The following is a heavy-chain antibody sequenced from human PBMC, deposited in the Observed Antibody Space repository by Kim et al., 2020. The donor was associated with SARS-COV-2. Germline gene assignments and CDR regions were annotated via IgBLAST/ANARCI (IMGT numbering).Heavy chain of an antibody. V-gene: IGHV3-74*01. CDR1: GFTFGPFW. Sequence: GGSLRLSCVASGFTFGPFWMHWVRQAPGKGLEWVSHIHGDGRTTVYADSVKGRFTVSRDNAKNTLYLQMNSLRAEDTAVYYCARDRGLPDSFDIFGKGTVVTVPA. CDR2: IHGDGRTT. D-gene: IGHD3-10*01. CDR3: ARDRGLPDSFDI. J-gene: IGHJ3*02.